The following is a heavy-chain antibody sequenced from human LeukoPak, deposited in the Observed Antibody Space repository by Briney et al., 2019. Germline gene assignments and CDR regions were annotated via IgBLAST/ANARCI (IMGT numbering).Heavy chain of an antibody. CDR2: ISSSSSYI. J-gene: IGHJ3*02. CDR3: ARDKALISYSGSPGYAFDI. V-gene: IGHV3-21*01. CDR1: GFTFSSYS. Sequence: PGGSLRLSCAASGFTFSSYSMNWVRQAPGKGLEWVSSISSSSSYIYYADSVKGRFTISRDNAKNSLYLQMNSLRAEDTAVYYCARDKALISYSGSPGYAFDIWGQGTMVTVSS. D-gene: IGHD1-26*01.